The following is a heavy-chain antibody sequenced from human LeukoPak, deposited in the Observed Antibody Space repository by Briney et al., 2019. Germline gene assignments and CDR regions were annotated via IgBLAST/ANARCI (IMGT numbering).Heavy chain of an antibody. V-gene: IGHV3-74*01. Sequence: PGGSLRLSCADSGFTFDRYWMHWVRQPPGKGLSWVSHITTDGSGTSYADSVKGRFTISRDNAKNSLYLQMNSLRAEDTAVYYCATRTVYYGSEVWGQGTTVTVSS. CDR1: GFTFDRYW. CDR3: ATRTVYYGSEV. J-gene: IGHJ6*02. D-gene: IGHD3-10*01. CDR2: ITTDGSGT.